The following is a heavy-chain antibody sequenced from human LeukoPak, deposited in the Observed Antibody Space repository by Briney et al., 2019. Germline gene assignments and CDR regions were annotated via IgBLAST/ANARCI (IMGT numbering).Heavy chain of an antibody. V-gene: IGHV3-74*01. Sequence: GGSLRLSCAASGFTFSSYWVHWVRQAPGKGLVWVLRINSDGSTTIYADSVKGRFTISRDNAKNTLYLQMNSLRAEDTAVYYCARGTTGREYYFDYWGQGTLVTVSS. J-gene: IGHJ4*02. D-gene: IGHD1-1*01. CDR2: INSDGSTT. CDR3: ARGTTGREYYFDY. CDR1: GFTFSSYW.